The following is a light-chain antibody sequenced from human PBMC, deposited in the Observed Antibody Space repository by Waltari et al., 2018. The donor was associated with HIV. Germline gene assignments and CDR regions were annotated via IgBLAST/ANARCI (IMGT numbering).Light chain of an antibody. CDR3: SSYSITKNLL. CDR1: GGDIGFFES. CDR2: GVT. V-gene: IGLV2-14*01. J-gene: IGLJ2*01. Sequence: QSALTQPASVSGSPGQSLTISCTATGGDIGFFESVSWYQQYPHKAPQLIIYGVTNRPFGVSSRFSGSKSGDTASLTISGLRTEDEAEYYCSSYSITKNLLFGGGTTLTVL.